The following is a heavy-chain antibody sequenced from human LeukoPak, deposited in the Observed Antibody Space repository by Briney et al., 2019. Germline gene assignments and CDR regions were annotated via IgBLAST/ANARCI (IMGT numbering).Heavy chain of an antibody. D-gene: IGHD4-17*01. V-gene: IGHV1-69*01. Sequence: GGIIPIFGTTNYAQKFQGRVAITADESTSTAYMELSSLRSEDTAVYYCAVYGDYDSHAFDIWGQGTMVTVSS. CDR3: AVYGDYDSHAFDI. CDR2: IIPIFGTT. J-gene: IGHJ3*02.